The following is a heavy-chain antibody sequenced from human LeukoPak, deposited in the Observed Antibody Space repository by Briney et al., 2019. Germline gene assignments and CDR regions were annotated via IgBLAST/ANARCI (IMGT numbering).Heavy chain of an antibody. V-gene: IGHV3-30*04. Sequence: PGGSLRLSCAASGFTFSSYAMNWVRQAPGQGLEWVAVISYDGSNKYYADSVKGRFTISRDNAKNTLYLQMNSLRAEDTAVYYCAKYVDTGMITGSNWFDPWGQGTLVTVSS. J-gene: IGHJ5*02. CDR3: AKYVDTGMITGSNWFDP. CDR1: GFTFSSYA. D-gene: IGHD5-18*01. CDR2: ISYDGSNK.